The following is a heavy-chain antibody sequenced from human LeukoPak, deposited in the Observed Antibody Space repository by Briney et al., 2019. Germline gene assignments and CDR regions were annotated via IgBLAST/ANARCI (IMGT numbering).Heavy chain of an antibody. V-gene: IGHV4-59*01. Sequence: PSETLSLTCTVSGGSISNYYWSWIRQPPGKGLEWIGYIYYSGNTYYNASLKGRVTISVDTSKNQFSLKLSSVTAADTAMYYCARVSGYDWESFYDYWGQGSLVTVSS. CDR2: IYYSGNT. J-gene: IGHJ4*02. CDR3: ARVSGYDWESFYDY. D-gene: IGHD5-12*01. CDR1: GGSISNYY.